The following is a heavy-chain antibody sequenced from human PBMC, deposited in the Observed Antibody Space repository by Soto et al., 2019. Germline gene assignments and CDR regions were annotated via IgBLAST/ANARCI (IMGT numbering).Heavy chain of an antibody. D-gene: IGHD6-19*01. Sequence: QVQLVQSGAEVKKPGSSVKVSCKASGVPFSSYAISWVRQAPGQGLEWMGGIIPIFGTANYAQKFQGRVTITADDSTSTADMELSSLTSEDTAVYYCARGSHSPGIAVAGYYYWGQGSLVTVSS. V-gene: IGHV1-69*01. CDR2: IIPIFGTA. CDR3: ARGSHSPGIAVAGYYY. CDR1: GVPFSSYA. J-gene: IGHJ4*02.